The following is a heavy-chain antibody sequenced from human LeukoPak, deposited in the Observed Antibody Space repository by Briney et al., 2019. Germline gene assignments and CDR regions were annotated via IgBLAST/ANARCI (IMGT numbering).Heavy chain of an antibody. D-gene: IGHD6-19*01. Sequence: GGSLRLSCAASGFTFGTYSMNWVRQAPGKGLEWVSSISSGSSYIYYVDSVKGRFTISRDNAKNSLYLQMNSLRAGDTAVYYCARAGPAYSSGWYEGEYYFDYWGQRTLVTVSS. CDR2: ISSGSSYI. CDR1: GFTFGTYS. CDR3: ARAGPAYSSGWYEGEYYFDY. J-gene: IGHJ4*02. V-gene: IGHV3-21*01.